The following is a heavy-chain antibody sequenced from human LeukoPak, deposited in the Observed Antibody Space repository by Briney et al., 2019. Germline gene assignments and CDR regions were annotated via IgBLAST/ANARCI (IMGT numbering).Heavy chain of an antibody. CDR3: ARFGYYDSSGYSDY. D-gene: IGHD3-22*01. Sequence: GGSLRLSCAASGFTVSSNYMSWVRQAPGKGLEWVSVIYSGGSTYYADSVKGRFTISRDNSKNTLYLQMNSLRAEDTAVYYCARFGYYDSSGYSDYWGQGTLVTVSS. V-gene: IGHV3-53*01. CDR1: GFTVSSNY. CDR2: IYSGGST. J-gene: IGHJ4*02.